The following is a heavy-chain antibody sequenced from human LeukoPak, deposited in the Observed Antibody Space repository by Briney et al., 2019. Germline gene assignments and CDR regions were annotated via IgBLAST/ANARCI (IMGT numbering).Heavy chain of an antibody. Sequence: GGSLTPPCSASGFTFRGSVIPWVRQSSGKGLEWVGQIDKKDKGYATATSYAASVKGRFTMPRDDSINTAYLQMKSLKTEDTALYYCTRDCETYNRFDCWGRATLVAVSS. V-gene: IGHV3-73*01. D-gene: IGHD2-21*01. CDR1: GFTFRGSV. CDR2: IDKKDKGYAT. CDR3: TRDCETYNRFDC. J-gene: IGHJ5*01.